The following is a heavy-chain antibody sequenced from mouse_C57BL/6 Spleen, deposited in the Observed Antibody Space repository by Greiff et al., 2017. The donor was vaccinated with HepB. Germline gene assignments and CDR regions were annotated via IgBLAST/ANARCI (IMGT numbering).Heavy chain of an antibody. V-gene: IGHV5-4*03. CDR1: GFTFSSYA. CDR3: ASPGDAWFAY. J-gene: IGHJ3*01. Sequence: EVKLMESGGGLVKPGGSLKLSCAASGFTFSSYAMSWVRQTPEKRLEWVATISDGGSYTYYPDTVKGRFPISRDNAKNNLYLQMSHRKSEDTAMYYCASPGDAWFAYWGQGTLVTVSA. CDR2: ISDGGSYT.